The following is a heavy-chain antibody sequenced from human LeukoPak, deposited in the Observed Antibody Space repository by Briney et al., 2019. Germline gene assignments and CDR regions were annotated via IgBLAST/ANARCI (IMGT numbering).Heavy chain of an antibody. D-gene: IGHD1-7*01. J-gene: IGHJ6*03. V-gene: IGHV3-48*01. CDR2: ISSSSSTI. CDR1: GFTFSSYA. CDR3: ARVSRSTGTRGYIDV. Sequence: GGSLRLSCAASGFTFSSYAMSWVRQAPGKGLEWVSYISSSSSTIYYADSVKGRFTISRDNAKNSLYLQMNSLRAEDTAVYYCARVSRSTGTRGYIDVWGKGTTVTVSS.